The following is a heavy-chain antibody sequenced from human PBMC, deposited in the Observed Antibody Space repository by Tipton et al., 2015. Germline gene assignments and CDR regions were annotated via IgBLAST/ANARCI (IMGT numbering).Heavy chain of an antibody. CDR3: ARRATGGYYFDY. CDR2: TYYRSKWYS. V-gene: IGHV6-1*01. J-gene: IGHJ4*02. Sequence: GLVKPSQTLSLTCAISGDSVSSNSAAWNWVRQSPSRGLEWLGNTYYRSKWYSDHAVSVKSRITINSDTSKNQFSLQLNSVTPEDTAVDYCARRATGGYYFDYWGQGTLVTVSS. CDR1: GDSVSSNSAA. D-gene: IGHD1-14*01.